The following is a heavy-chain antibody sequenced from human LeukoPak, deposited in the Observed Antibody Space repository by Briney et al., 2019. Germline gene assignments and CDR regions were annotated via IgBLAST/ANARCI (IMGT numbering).Heavy chain of an antibody. CDR2: IYYSGST. CDR1: GGSISSRSYY. D-gene: IGHD6-19*01. CDR3: ARDFGIAVAGRYFDY. V-gene: IGHV4-39*07. Sequence: PSETLSLTCTVSGGSISSRSYYWGWIRQPPGKGLEWIGSIYYSGSTYYNPSLKSRVTISVDTSKNQFSLKLSSVTAADTAVYYCARDFGIAVAGRYFDYWGQGTLVTVSS. J-gene: IGHJ4*02.